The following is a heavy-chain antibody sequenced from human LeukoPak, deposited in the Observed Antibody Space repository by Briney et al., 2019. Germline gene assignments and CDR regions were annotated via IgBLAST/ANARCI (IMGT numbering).Heavy chain of an antibody. CDR1: GYTFTGYY. D-gene: IGHD5-18*01. J-gene: IGHJ4*02. Sequence: ASVKVSCKASGYTFTGYYMHWVRQAPGQGLEWMGWINPNSGGTNYAQKFQGRVTMTRDTPISTAYMELSRLRSDDTAVYYCAREDSYGYYFDYWGQGTLVTVSS. CDR2: INPNSGGT. V-gene: IGHV1-2*02. CDR3: AREDSYGYYFDY.